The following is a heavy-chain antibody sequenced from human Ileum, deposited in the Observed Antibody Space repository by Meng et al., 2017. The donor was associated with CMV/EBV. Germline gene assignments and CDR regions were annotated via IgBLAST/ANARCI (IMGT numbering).Heavy chain of an antibody. J-gene: IGHJ4*02. CDR3: TKDQVLL. Sequence: VGLGGSGGGCVPAWGSLRLSCAASGFTFSDYGMHWIRQAPGKGLELVAFIRYDGDNKYYADSVKGRFTISRDNFNNMLYLQMNSLRTEDTAVYYCTKDQVLLWGQGTLVTVSS. CDR2: IRYDGDNK. CDR1: GFTFSDYG. V-gene: IGHV3-30*02. D-gene: IGHD3-10*01.